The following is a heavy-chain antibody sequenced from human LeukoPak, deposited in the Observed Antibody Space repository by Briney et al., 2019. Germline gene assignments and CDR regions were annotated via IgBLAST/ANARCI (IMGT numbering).Heavy chain of an antibody. CDR2: IYYSGST. CDR3: ARFAPGQWLVGY. V-gene: IGHV4-59*01. J-gene: IGHJ4*02. D-gene: IGHD6-19*01. Sequence: PSETLSLTCTVSGGSISSYYWSWIRQPPGKRLEWIGYIYYSGSTNYNPSLKSRVTISVDTSKNQFSLKLSSVTAADTAVYYCARFAPGQWLVGYWGQGTLVTVSS. CDR1: GGSISSYY.